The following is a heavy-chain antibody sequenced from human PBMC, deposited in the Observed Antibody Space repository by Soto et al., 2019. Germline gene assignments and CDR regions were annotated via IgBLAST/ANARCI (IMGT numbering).Heavy chain of an antibody. CDR3: ARGEDAFFYYGLDV. CDR2: IYDTGISGYTPST. J-gene: IGHJ6*02. CDR1: CGSITSSY. V-gene: IGHV4-59*01. Sequence: SETLSLTCTFSCGSITSSYWSWIRRPPGKGLEWIAYIYDTGISGYTPSTSYNPSLKSRVTMSVDTSKSQFSLKLTSVTAADTAVYYCARGEDAFFYYGLDVWGQGITVTVSS.